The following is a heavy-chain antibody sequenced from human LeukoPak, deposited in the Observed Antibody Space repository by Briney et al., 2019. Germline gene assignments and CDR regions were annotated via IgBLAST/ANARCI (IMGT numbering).Heavy chain of an antibody. J-gene: IGHJ3*02. V-gene: IGHV3-30-3*01. CDR3: ARDKSGSYPGYAFDI. CDR1: GFTFSIYA. D-gene: IGHD1-26*01. CDR2: ISYDGSNK. Sequence: GGSLRLSCAASGFTFSIYAMHWVRQAPGKGLEWVAVISYDGSNKYYADSVKGRFTISRDNSKNTLYLQMNSLRAEDTAVYYCARDKSGSYPGYAFDIWGQGTMVTVSS.